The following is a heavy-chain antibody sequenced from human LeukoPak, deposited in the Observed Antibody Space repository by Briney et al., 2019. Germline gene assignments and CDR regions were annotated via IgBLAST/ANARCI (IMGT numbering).Heavy chain of an antibody. V-gene: IGHV5-51*01. J-gene: IGHJ4*02. CDR2: IYPDDSDA. CDR3: AKLEAYTGAWSLFY. Sequence: GESLKISCKGSGYSFTSYWIGWVRQMPGKGLEWMGIIYPDDSDARYSPSFQGQVTISADRSTSTAYLQWSSLKSSDTAIYYCAKLEAYTGAWSLFYWGQGTPVTVSS. D-gene: IGHD6-19*01. CDR1: GYSFTSYW.